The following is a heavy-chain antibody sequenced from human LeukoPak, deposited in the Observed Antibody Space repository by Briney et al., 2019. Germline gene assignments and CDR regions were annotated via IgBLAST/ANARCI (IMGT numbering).Heavy chain of an antibody. CDR1: GFSFNNYG. D-gene: IGHD2-21*01. V-gene: IGHV3-30*02. J-gene: IGHJ4*02. Sequence: GGSLRLSCGASGFSFNNYGMHWVRQAPGKGLEWLTFIRYDTSNEYYAVSVKGRFTISRDNSKNTLHLEMNSLRPEDTAVYYCARGGTVIKALDFWGQGILVAVSS. CDR2: IRYDTSNE. CDR3: ARGGTVIKALDF.